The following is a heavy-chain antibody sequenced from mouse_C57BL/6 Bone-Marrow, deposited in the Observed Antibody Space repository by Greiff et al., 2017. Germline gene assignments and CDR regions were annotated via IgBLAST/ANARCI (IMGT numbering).Heavy chain of an antibody. CDR1: GYTFTDYY. J-gene: IGHJ1*03. V-gene: IGHV1-76*01. CDR2: IYPGSGNT. CDR3: ARRRFWYFDV. Sequence: VQVVESGAELVRPGASVKLSCKASGYTFTDYYINWVKQRPGQGLEWIARIYPGSGNTYYNEKFKGKATLTAEKSSSTAYMQLSSLTSEDSAVYVCARRRFWYFDVWGTGTTVTVSS.